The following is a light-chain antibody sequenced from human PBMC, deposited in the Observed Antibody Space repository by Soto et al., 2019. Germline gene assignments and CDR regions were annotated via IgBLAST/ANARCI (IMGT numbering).Light chain of an antibody. CDR2: YDD. CDR1: SSNIGNNA. CDR3: EAWDDSLNGVV. Sequence: QSVLTQPPSVSEAPRQRVTISCSGSSSNIGNNAVNWYQQLPGKAPKLLIYYDDLLPSGVSDRFSGSKSGTSASLAISGLQSEDEADYYCEAWDDSLNGVVFGGGTKLTVL. V-gene: IGLV1-36*01. J-gene: IGLJ2*01.